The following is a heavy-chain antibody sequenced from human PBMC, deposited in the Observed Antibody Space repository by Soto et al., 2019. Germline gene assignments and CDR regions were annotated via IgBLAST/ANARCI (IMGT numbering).Heavy chain of an antibody. CDR2: IDGVGTGT. D-gene: IGHD5-18*01. J-gene: IGHJ6*02. CDR3: AKVVTPASYGMDV. CDR1: GFTFTNYW. Sequence: GGSLRLSCAASGFTFTNYWMHWVRQVPGKGLVWVSRIDGVGTGTSYSDSVRGRFTISRDNAENMLYLQMNSLRAEDTAVYYCAKVVTPASYGMDVWGQGTTVTVSS. V-gene: IGHV3-74*01.